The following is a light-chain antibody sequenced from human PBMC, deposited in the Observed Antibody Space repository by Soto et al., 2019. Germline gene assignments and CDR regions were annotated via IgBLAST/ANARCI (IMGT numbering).Light chain of an antibody. CDR1: QNINNY. J-gene: IGKJ5*01. Sequence: IQMTQSPSSLSASVGDRVTITCRTSQNINNYLNWYQQKPGKAPKLLIYDASSLESGVPSRFSGSGSGTEITLTINSLQPEDYASYYCQQFHSFPITFGQGTRLEIK. CDR2: DAS. V-gene: IGKV1-13*02. CDR3: QQFHSFPIT.